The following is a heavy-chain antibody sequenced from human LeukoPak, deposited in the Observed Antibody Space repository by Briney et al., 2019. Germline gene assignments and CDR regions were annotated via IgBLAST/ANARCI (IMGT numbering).Heavy chain of an antibody. Sequence: PGGSLRLSCAASGFTFSSYWMSWVRQAPGKGLEWVANIKQDGSEKYYVDSVKGRFTISRDNAKNSLYLQMNSLRAEDTAEYYCAREGSYDTDAFDIWGQGTMVTVSS. D-gene: IGHD3-22*01. CDR1: GFTFSSYW. V-gene: IGHV3-7*01. CDR2: IKQDGSEK. J-gene: IGHJ3*02. CDR3: AREGSYDTDAFDI.